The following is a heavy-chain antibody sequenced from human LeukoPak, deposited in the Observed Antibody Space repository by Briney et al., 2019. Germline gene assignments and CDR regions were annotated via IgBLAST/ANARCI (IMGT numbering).Heavy chain of an antibody. D-gene: IGHD3-22*01. V-gene: IGHV3-23*01. J-gene: IGHJ4*02. CDR1: GFGFRSYA. Sequence: PGGSLRLSCEASGFGFRSYAMAWVRRAPGKGLQWVSGISGHDGTTYYADSVKGRFTISRDNSKDTLYLQMSSLTVADTAVYFCTRGLYYDDGTGWDYWGQGTLVTVSS. CDR3: TRGLYYDDGTGWDY. CDR2: ISGHDGTT.